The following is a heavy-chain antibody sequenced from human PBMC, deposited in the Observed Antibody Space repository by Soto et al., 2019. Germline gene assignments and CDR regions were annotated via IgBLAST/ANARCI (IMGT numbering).Heavy chain of an antibody. CDR1: GITVDDYA. V-gene: IGHV3-9*01. Sequence: GGSLRLSCAASGITVDDYAMHWVRLAPGKGLEWVSGISWNSETIDYADSVKGRFTISRDNAKGSLFLQMNSLRPDDTALYYCAKDMKWGGMTSIHYFDSWGQGTLVTVSS. CDR3: AKDMKWGGMTSIHYFDS. D-gene: IGHD2-21*02. J-gene: IGHJ4*02. CDR2: ISWNSETI.